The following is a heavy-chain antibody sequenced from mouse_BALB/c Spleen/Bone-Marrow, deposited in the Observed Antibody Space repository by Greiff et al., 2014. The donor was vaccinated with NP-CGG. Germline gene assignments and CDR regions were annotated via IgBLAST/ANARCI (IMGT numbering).Heavy chain of an antibody. V-gene: IGHV1-67*01. CDR1: GYTFTDYA. D-gene: IGHD1-1*01. CDR3: ARSYYGNYYAMDY. J-gene: IGHJ4*01. CDR2: ISTYSGNT. Sequence: VQLQESGPELVRPGVSVKISCKGSGYTFTDYAMHWVKQSQAKSLEWIGVISTYSGNTNYNQKFKGKATMTVDKSSSTAYMELARLTSEDSAIYYCARSYYGNYYAMDYWGQGTSVTVSS.